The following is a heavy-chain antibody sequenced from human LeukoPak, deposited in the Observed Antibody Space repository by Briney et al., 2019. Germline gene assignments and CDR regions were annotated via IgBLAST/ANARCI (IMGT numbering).Heavy chain of an antibody. CDR2: IYYSGST. CDR3: ARVSAAVAFDI. D-gene: IGHD6-25*01. Sequence: SETLSLTRTVSGGSISSYYWSWIRQPPGKGLEWIGYIYYSGSTNYNPSLKSRVTISVDTSKNQFSLKLSSVTAADTAVYYCARVSAAVAFDIWGQGTMVTVSS. J-gene: IGHJ3*02. V-gene: IGHV4-59*01. CDR1: GGSISSYY.